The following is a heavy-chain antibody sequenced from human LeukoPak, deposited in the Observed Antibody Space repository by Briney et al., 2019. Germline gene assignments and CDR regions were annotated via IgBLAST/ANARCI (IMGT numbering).Heavy chain of an antibody. J-gene: IGHJ5*02. D-gene: IGHD1-14*01. CDR1: GFTFSSYG. Sequence: PGGSLGLSCAASGFTFSSYGMHWVRQAPGKGLDWVAFIRNDGTNKYYAASVKGRFTTSRDNSKNTLYLQMNSLRAEDTAVYYCAKDTTPPKAGFDPWGQGTLVTVSS. CDR2: IRNDGTNK. V-gene: IGHV3-30*02. CDR3: AKDTTPPKAGFDP.